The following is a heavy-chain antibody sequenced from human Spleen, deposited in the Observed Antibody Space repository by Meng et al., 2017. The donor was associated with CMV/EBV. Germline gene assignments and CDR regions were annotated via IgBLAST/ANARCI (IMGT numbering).Heavy chain of an antibody. Sequence: TFSSDGITWVRQAPGQGLEWLGWIRVYNGDTKYSQKFQDRVTLTTDKSTSTAYMELRSLRSDDTAVYYCSRRGPSYCGVDCLAWFDPWGQGTLVTVSS. CDR3: SRRGPSYCGVDCLAWFDP. V-gene: IGHV1-18*01. D-gene: IGHD2-21*01. J-gene: IGHJ5*02. CDR1: TFSSDG. CDR2: IRVYNGDT.